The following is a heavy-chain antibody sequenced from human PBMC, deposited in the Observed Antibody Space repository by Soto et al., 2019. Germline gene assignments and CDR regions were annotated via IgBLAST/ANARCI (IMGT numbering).Heavy chain of an antibody. D-gene: IGHD3-10*01. J-gene: IGHJ4*02. V-gene: IGHV3-30*04. CDR3: ARSRNSAVADSFDL. Sequence: GGSLRLSCAASGFTFSRYAIHWVRQAPGKGLEWVAVISRDGSNKYYVDSVKGRFTISRDNSKNTLYLQMNSLRDEDTAVYYCARSRNSAVADSFDLWGQGTLVTVSS. CDR1: GFTFSRYA. CDR2: ISRDGSNK.